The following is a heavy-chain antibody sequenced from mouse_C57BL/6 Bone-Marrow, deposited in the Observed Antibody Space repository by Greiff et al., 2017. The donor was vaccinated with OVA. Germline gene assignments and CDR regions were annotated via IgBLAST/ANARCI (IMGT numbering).Heavy chain of an antibody. CDR3: ARDLHYYGPLAY. J-gene: IGHJ3*01. V-gene: IGHV1-64*01. CDR2: IHPNSGST. CDR1: GYTFTSYW. D-gene: IGHD1-1*01. Sequence: QVQLQQPGAELVKPGASVKLSCKASGYTFTSYWMHWVKQRPGQGLEWIGMIHPNSGSTNYNEKFKSKATLTVDKSSRTAYMQRSSLTSEDSAVYYCARDLHYYGPLAYWGQGTLVTVSA.